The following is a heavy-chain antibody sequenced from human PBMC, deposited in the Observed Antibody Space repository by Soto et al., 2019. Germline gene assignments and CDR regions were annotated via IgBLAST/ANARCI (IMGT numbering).Heavy chain of an antibody. CDR1: GGSISSYY. J-gene: IGHJ6*02. V-gene: IGHV4-59*01. CDR2: IYYSGST. D-gene: IGHD2-2*01. Sequence: PSETLSLTXTVSGGSISSYYWSWIRQPPGKGLEWIGYIYYSGSTNYNPSLKSRVTISVDTSKNQFSLKLSSVTAADTAVYYCARTDQLLRYYGMDVWGQGTTVTVSS. CDR3: ARTDQLLRYYGMDV.